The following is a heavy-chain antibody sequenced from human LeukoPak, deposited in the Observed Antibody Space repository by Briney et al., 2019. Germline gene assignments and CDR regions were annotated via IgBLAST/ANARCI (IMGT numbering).Heavy chain of an antibody. Sequence: GGSLRLSCAASGFTFSSYGMHWVRQAPGKGLEWVAFIRYDGSNKYYADSVKGRFTISRDNSKNTLYLQMNSLRAEDTAVYYCAKDRVVVPAAMSWFDPWGQGTLVTVPS. CDR3: AKDRVVVPAAMSWFDP. CDR2: IRYDGSNK. J-gene: IGHJ5*02. CDR1: GFTFSSYG. V-gene: IGHV3-30*02. D-gene: IGHD2-2*01.